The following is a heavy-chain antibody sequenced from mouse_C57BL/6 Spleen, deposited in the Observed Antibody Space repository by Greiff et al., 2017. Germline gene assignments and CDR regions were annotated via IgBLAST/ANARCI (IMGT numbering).Heavy chain of an antibody. Sequence: QVHVKQSGAELVKPGASVKISCKASGYAFSSYWMNWVKQRPGKGLEWIGQIYPGDGDTNYNGKFKGKATLTADKSSSTAYMQLSSLTSEDSAVYFCARSYYYGSYAMDYWGQGTSVTVSS. CDR3: ARSYYYGSYAMDY. CDR2: IYPGDGDT. CDR1: GYAFSSYW. V-gene: IGHV1-80*01. D-gene: IGHD1-1*01. J-gene: IGHJ4*01.